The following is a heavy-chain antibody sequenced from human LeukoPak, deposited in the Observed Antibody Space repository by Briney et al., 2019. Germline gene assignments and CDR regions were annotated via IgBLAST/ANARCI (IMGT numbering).Heavy chain of an antibody. CDR3: ARGGSYLSAFDI. Sequence: PGGSLRLSCAASGFTFSSSAMSWVRQAPGKGLEWVSSISGSGGSPYYADSVKGRFTISRDNSKNTLYLQMNSLRAEDTAVYYCARGGSYLSAFDIWGQGTMVTVSS. D-gene: IGHD1-26*01. J-gene: IGHJ3*02. V-gene: IGHV3-23*01. CDR2: ISGSGGSP. CDR1: GFTFSSSA.